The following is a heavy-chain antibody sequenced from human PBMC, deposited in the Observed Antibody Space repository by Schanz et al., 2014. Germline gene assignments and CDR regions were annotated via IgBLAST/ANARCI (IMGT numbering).Heavy chain of an antibody. V-gene: IGHV3-11*01. J-gene: IGHJ6*03. D-gene: IGHD3-10*01. CDR3: ARGAGGGSGTYYGAYYNYYYMDV. CDR2: ISSSGSTI. Sequence: VQLLESGGGLVQPGGSLRLSCVASGFTFFGSFAMSWIRQAPGKGLEWVSYISSSGSTIYYADSVKGRFTISRDNAKNSLYRQMNSLRAEDTAVYYCARGAGGGSGTYYGAYYNYYYMDVWGKGTTVTVSS. CDR1: GFTFFGSFA.